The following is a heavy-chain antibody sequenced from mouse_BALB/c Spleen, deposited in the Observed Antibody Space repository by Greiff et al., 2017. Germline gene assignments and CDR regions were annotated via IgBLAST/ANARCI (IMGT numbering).Heavy chain of an antibody. J-gene: IGHJ4*01. CDR2: ISSGGST. Sequence: EVKLVESGGGLVKPGGSLKLSCAASGFTFSSYAMSWVRQTPEKRLEWVASISSGGSTYYPDSVKGRFTISRDNARSILYLQMSSLRSEDTAMYYCARDGYYVGYAMDYWGQGTSVTVSS. CDR3: ARDGYYVGYAMDY. V-gene: IGHV5-6-5*01. D-gene: IGHD2-3*01. CDR1: GFTFSSYA.